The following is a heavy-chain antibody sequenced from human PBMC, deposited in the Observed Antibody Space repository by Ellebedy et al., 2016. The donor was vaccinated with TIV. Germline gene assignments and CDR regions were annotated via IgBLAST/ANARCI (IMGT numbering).Heavy chain of an antibody. CDR3: ARHIVVPTPGFEY. D-gene: IGHD1-26*01. CDR1: GGSISSYY. CDR2: IYDSGST. J-gene: IGHJ4*02. Sequence: MPSETLSLTCTVSGGSISSYYWSWIRQPPGKGLEWIGFIYDSGSTNYKPSLKSRVTISADTSKNQFSLKLSSVTAADTAEYYCARHIVVPTPGFEYWGQGTLVTVSS. V-gene: IGHV4-59*08.